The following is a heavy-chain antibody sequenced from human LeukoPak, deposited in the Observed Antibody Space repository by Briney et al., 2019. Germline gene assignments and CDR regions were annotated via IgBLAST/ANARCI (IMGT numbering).Heavy chain of an antibody. CDR2: IKQDGSEK. V-gene: IGHV3-7*01. J-gene: IGHJ4*02. CDR1: GFTFSSYW. CDR3: ARDLVTMVRGVIISFDY. Sequence: GGSLRLSCAASGFTFSSYWMSWVRQAPGKGLEWVANIKQDGSEKYYVDSVKGRFTISRDNAKDSLYLQMNSLRAEDTAVYYCARDLVTMVRGVIISFDYWGQGTLVTVSS. D-gene: IGHD3-10*01.